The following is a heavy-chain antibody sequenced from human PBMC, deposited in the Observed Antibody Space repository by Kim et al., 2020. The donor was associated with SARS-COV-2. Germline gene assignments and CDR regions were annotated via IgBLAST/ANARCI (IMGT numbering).Heavy chain of an antibody. D-gene: IGHD4-17*01. J-gene: IGHJ6*02. CDR1: GFAFHTYG. CDR2: HFAGSGST. V-gene: IGHV3-23*01. CDR3: VKDTVAMDV. Sequence: GGSLRLSCAASGFAFHTYGMSWVRQTPGRGLEWVSSHFAGSGSTYYADSGKGRFTISRDSSENTLYLQMNSLRVEDTAIYYCVKDTVAMDVWGQGTTVTVSS.